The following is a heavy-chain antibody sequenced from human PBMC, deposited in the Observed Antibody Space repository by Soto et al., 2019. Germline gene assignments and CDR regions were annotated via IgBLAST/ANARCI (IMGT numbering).Heavy chain of an antibody. CDR2: IYHSGST. D-gene: IGHD3-22*01. J-gene: IGHJ4*02. CDR3: ASLYYYDSSGYYSTPTYYFDY. Sequence: PSETLSLTXTVSGGSISSYYWSWIRQPPGKGLEWIGYIYHSGSTNYNPSLKSRVTISVDTSKNQFSLKLSSVTAADTAVYYCASLYYYDSSGYYSTPTYYFDYWGQGTLVTVSS. CDR1: GGSISSYY. V-gene: IGHV4-59*01.